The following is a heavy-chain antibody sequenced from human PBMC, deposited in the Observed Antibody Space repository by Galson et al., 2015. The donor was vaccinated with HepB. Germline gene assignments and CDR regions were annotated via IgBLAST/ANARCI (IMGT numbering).Heavy chain of an antibody. V-gene: IGHV1-69*13. CDR1: GGTFSSYA. J-gene: IGHJ6*02. Sequence: SVKVSCKASGGTFSSYAISWVRQAPGQGLEWMGGIIPIFGTANYAQKFQGRVTITADESTSTAYMELSSLRSEDTAVYYCARDSENYYGMDVWGQGTTVTVSS. CDR3: ARDSENYYGMDV. CDR2: IIPIFGTA.